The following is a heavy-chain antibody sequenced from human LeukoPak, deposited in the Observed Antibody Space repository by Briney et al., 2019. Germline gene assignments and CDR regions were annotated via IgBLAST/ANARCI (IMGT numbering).Heavy chain of an antibody. Sequence: GGSLRLSCAASGFTVSSNYMSWVRQAPGKGLEWVSVIYSGGSTYYADSVKGRFTISRDNSKNTLYLQMNSLRAEDMAVYYCARDRTMVRGVIAGYYYGMDVWGQGTTVTVSS. D-gene: IGHD3-10*01. J-gene: IGHJ6*02. V-gene: IGHV3-66*02. CDR3: ARDRTMVRGVIAGYYYGMDV. CDR1: GFTVSSNY. CDR2: IYSGGST.